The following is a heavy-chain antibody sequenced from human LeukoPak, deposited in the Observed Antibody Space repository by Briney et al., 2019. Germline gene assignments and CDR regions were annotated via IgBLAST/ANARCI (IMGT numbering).Heavy chain of an antibody. CDR1: GGSFSGYY. CDR3: AREGHGTTISFDY. D-gene: IGHD1/OR15-1a*01. V-gene: IGHV4-34*01. Sequence: ESSETLSLTCAVYGGSFSGYYWSWIRQPPGKGLEWIGEINHSGSTNYNPSLKSRVTISVDTSKNQFSLKLSSVTAADTAVYYCAREGHGTTISFDYWGQGTLVTVSS. J-gene: IGHJ4*02. CDR2: INHSGST.